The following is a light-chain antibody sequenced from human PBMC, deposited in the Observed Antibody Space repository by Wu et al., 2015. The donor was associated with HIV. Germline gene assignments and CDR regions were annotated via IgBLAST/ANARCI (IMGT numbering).Light chain of an antibody. CDR3: HQYDTSPS. Sequence: EIVLTQSPGTLSLSPGERATLSCRASQSVSSSYLAWYQQKPGQAPRLLIYGASSRATGIPDRFSGSGSGTDFTLTISRLEPEDFAVYFCHQYDTSPSFGGGTKVAIK. J-gene: IGKJ4*01. CDR2: GAS. CDR1: QSVSSSY. V-gene: IGKV3-20*01.